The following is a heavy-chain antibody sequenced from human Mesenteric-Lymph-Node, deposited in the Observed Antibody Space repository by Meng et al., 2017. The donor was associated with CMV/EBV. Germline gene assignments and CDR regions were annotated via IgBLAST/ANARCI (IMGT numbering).Heavy chain of an antibody. Sequence: GESLKISCAASGFTFSYYSMNWVRQAPGKGLEWVSSISYSNNYIYYADSVKGRFTISRDNAKNSLYLQMNSLRAEDTALYYCVKDIVGSKSGDYYYGMDVWGQGTTVTVSS. CDR2: ISYSNNYI. CDR1: GFTFSYYS. CDR3: VKDIVGSKSGDYYYGMDV. V-gene: IGHV3-21*04. J-gene: IGHJ6*02. D-gene: IGHD2-15*01.